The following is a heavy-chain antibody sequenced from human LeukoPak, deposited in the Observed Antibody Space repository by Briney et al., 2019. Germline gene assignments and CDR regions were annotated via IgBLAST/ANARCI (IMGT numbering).Heavy chain of an antibody. CDR1: GYTLTELS. V-gene: IGHV1-24*01. CDR3: ATAGLGITMVRGVLLNWFDP. CDR2: FDPEDGET. Sequence: ASVKVSCKVSGYTLTELSMHWVRQAPGKGLEWMGGFDPEDGETIYAQKFQGRVTMTEDTSTDTAYMELSSLRSEDTAVYYCATAGLGITMVRGVLLNWFDPWGQGTLVTVSS. J-gene: IGHJ5*02. D-gene: IGHD3-10*01.